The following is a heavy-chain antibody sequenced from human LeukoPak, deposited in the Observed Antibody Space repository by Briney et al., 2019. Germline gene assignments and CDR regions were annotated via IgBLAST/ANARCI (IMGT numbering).Heavy chain of an antibody. CDR1: GFTFSSYA. J-gene: IGHJ4*02. D-gene: IGHD2-15*01. V-gene: IGHV3-23*01. CDR3: ASHCSGGSCYF. Sequence: GGSLRLSCAASGFTFSSYAMSWVRQAPGKGLEWVSAISGSGSSTYYANSVKGRFTISRDNSKNTLYLQVNSLGAEDTAVYYCASHCSGGSCYFWGQGTLVSVSS. CDR2: ISGSGSST.